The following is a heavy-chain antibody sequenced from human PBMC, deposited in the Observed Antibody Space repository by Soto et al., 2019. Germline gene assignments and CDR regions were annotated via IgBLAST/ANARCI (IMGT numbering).Heavy chain of an antibody. V-gene: IGHV1-18*04. CDR3: ARDIGSGSYASGFDP. CDR1: GYTFTSYG. J-gene: IGHJ5*02. CDR2: ISAYNGNT. D-gene: IGHD1-26*01. Sequence: ASVKVSCKASGYTFTSYGISWVRKAPGQGLEWMGWISAYNGNTNYAQKLQGRVTMTTDTSTSTAYMELRSLRSDDTAVYYCARDIGSGSYASGFDPWGQGTLVTVSS.